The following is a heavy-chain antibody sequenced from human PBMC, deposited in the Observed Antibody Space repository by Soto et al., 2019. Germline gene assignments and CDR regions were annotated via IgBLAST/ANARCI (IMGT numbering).Heavy chain of an antibody. CDR2: IDTSGDTI. Sequence: GGSLRLSCAASGFTFNNYEMNWVRQAPGKGLEWISYIDTSGDTIRYADSVKGRFTISRDNSKNSLYLQMNSLRAEDTAVYYCASARYYDILTGYLLGPYFDYWGLGTLVTVSS. D-gene: IGHD3-9*01. CDR3: ASARYYDILTGYLLGPYFDY. J-gene: IGHJ4*02. CDR1: GFTFNNYE. V-gene: IGHV3-48*03.